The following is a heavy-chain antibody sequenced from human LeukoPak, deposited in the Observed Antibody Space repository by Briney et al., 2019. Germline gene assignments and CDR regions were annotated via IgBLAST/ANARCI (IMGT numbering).Heavy chain of an antibody. D-gene: IGHD3-22*01. CDR3: ARSIAVITYFDY. J-gene: IGHJ4*02. V-gene: IGHV3-21*01. Sequence: GGSLRLSCAASGFTFSSYAMNWVRQAPGKGLEWVSSISSSSSYIYYADSVKGRFTISRDNAKNSLYLQMNSLRAEDTAVYYCARSIAVITYFDYWGQGTLVTVSS. CDR1: GFTFSSYA. CDR2: ISSSSSYI.